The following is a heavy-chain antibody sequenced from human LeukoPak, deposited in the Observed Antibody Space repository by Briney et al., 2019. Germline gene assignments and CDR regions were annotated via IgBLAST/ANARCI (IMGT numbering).Heavy chain of an antibody. CDR3: ARAYLHYYDSSGYLYYFDY. CDR2: LSYSGST. J-gene: IGHJ4*02. D-gene: IGHD3-22*01. V-gene: IGHV4-59*11. Sequence: PSETLSLTCTVSAAYIRSHSWSWLRQPPGRGLEWIGYLSYSGSTDYNPSLKTRVTVSVDTSKNQFSLKLTSLTAADTALYYCARAYLHYYDSSGYLYYFDYWGQGALVTVSS. CDR1: AAYIRSHS.